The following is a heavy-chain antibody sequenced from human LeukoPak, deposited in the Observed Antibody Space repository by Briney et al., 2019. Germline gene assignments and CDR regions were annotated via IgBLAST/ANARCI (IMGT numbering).Heavy chain of an antibody. CDR2: ISSSSSYI. J-gene: IGHJ4*02. CDR3: AGKRSGGYNY. V-gene: IGHV3-21*01. CDR1: GFTFSSYS. Sequence: PGGSLRLSCAASGFTFSSYSMNWVRQAPGKGLEWVSSISSSSSYIYYADSVKARFTISRDNAKNSLYLQMNSLRAEDTAVYYCAGKRSGGYNYWGQGTLVTVSS. D-gene: IGHD5-18*01.